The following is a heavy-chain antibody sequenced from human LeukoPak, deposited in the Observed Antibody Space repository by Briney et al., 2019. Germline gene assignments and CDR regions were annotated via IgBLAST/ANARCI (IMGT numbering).Heavy chain of an antibody. J-gene: IGHJ4*02. D-gene: IGHD6-19*01. V-gene: IGHV3-20*04. CDR3: ARSASGWYQVGY. CDR2: INWNGGSR. Sequence: GGSLRLSCAASGFNFDDYVMNWVRQAPGKGLEWVSGINWNGGSRGYADSVKGRFTISRDNAKNSLYLQMNSLRAEDTAVYYCARSASGWYQVGYWGQGTLVTVSS. CDR1: GFNFDDYV.